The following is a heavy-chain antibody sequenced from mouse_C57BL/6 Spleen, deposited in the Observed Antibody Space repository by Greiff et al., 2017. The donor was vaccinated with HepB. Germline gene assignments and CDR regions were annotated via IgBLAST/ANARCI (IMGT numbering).Heavy chain of an antibody. CDR2: ISDGGSYT. Sequence: EVQVVESGGGLVKPGGSLKLSCAASGFTFSSYAMSWVRQTPEKRLEWVATISDGGSYTYYPDNVKGRFTISRDNAKNNLYLQMSHLQSEDTAMYYCAREGGWFAYWGQGTLVTVSA. CDR3: AREGGWFAY. J-gene: IGHJ3*01. CDR1: GFTFSSYA. V-gene: IGHV5-4*01.